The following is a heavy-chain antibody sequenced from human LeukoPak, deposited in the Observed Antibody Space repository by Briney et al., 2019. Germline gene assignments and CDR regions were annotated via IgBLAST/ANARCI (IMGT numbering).Heavy chain of an antibody. Sequence: PSETLSLTCTVSGGSISGSYWSWIRQPPGKGLEWIGYIYYSGSTNYNPSLKSRVTISVDTSKNQFSLKLSSVTAADTAVYYCARVGRYGYNLEYFDYWGQGTLVTVSS. CDR3: ARVGRYGYNLEYFDY. CDR2: IYYSGST. V-gene: IGHV4-59*01. D-gene: IGHD5-24*01. J-gene: IGHJ4*02. CDR1: GGSISGSY.